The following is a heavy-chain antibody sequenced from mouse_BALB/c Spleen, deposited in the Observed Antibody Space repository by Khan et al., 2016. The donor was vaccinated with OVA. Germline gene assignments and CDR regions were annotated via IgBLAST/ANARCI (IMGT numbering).Heavy chain of an antibody. Sequence: VQLQQSGPELVRPGASVKISCKASGYSFTGYFMNWVMQSHGKSLEWIGRINPHIGETFYNQRFKDKATLTVDESSSTAHMELRSLASEDSAVYYSTRSYRSDFDYWGQGTTLTVSS. J-gene: IGHJ2*01. V-gene: IGHV1-20*02. CDR2: INPHIGET. CDR1: GYSFTGYF. D-gene: IGHD1-1*01. CDR3: TRSYRSDFDY.